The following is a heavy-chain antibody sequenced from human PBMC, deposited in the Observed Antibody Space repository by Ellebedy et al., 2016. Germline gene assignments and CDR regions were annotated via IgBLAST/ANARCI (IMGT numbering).Heavy chain of an antibody. CDR3: ATGGLRFFNWFDP. CDR1: GGTFSSYA. V-gene: IGHV1-69*13. J-gene: IGHJ5*02. Sequence: SVKVSCXASGGTFSSYAISWVRQAPGQGLEWMGGIIPIFGTANYAQKFQGRVTITADESTSTAYMELSSLRSEDTAVYYCATGGLRFFNWFDPWGQGTLVTVSS. CDR2: IIPIFGTA. D-gene: IGHD3-3*01.